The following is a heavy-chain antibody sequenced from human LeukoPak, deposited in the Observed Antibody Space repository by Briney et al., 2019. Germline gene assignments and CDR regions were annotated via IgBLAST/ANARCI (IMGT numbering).Heavy chain of an antibody. CDR3: AKGDCSSTSCYSGY. Sequence: GASLRLSCAASGFTFSSYAMSWVRQAPGKGLEWVSAISGSGGSTYYADSVKGRFTISRDNSKNTLYLQMNSLRAEDTAVYYCAKGDCSSTSCYSGYWGQGTLVTVSS. CDR2: ISGSGGST. J-gene: IGHJ4*02. V-gene: IGHV3-23*01. CDR1: GFTFSSYA. D-gene: IGHD2-2*02.